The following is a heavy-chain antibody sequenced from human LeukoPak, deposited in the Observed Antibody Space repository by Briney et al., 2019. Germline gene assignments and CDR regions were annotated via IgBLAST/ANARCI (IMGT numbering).Heavy chain of an antibody. CDR1: GGSISSGSYY. V-gene: IGHV4-61*02. CDR3: ASHTAMANFDY. J-gene: IGHJ4*02. CDR2: IYTSGST. Sequence: SETLSLTCTVSGGSISSGSYYWSWIRQPAGKGLEWIGRIYTSGSTNYNPSLKSRVTISVDTSKNQFSLKLSSVTAADTAVYYCASHTAMANFDYRGQGTLVTVSS. D-gene: IGHD5-18*01.